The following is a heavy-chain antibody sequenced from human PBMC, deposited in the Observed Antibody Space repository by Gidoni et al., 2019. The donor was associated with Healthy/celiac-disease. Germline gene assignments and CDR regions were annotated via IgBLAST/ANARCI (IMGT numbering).Heavy chain of an antibody. CDR1: GFTFSSDC. D-gene: IGHD3-3*01. CDR2: ISYDGGNK. Sequence: QVQLVESGGGVVQPGRSRRLSCAASGFTFSSDCRHGVRQAPGKGLEWVAVISYDGGNKYYADSVKGRFTISRDNSKNTLYLQMNSLRAEDTAVYYCAKASGMGPSGYYSPYFDYWGQGTLVTVSS. CDR3: AKASGMGPSGYYSPYFDY. J-gene: IGHJ4*02. V-gene: IGHV3-30*18.